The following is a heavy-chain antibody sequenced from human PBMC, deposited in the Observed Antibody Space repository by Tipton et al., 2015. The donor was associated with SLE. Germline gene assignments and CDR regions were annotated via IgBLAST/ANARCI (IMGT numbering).Heavy chain of an antibody. V-gene: IGHV4-34*01. Sequence: TLSLTCSVSGGSISSYYWSWIRQPPGKGLEWIGEINHSGSTNYNPSLKSRVTISVDTSKNQFSLKLSSVTAADTAVYYCARGLGAYSSGWRYYYYYMDVWGKATTVTVSS. CDR2: INHSGST. CDR3: ARGLGAYSSGWRYYYYYMDV. D-gene: IGHD6-19*01. CDR1: GGSISSYY. J-gene: IGHJ6*03.